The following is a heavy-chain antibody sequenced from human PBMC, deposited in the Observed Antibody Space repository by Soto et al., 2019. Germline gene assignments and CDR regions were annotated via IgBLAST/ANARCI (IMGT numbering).Heavy chain of an antibody. Sequence: SVKVSCKASGFDFGSFGIQFLRQTRGRGLEWIGWIVVVSGSTDCARHCQGRVAISRDMSSSTAYLDLSDLKSDDTAVYFCSADHPHMAMGWPVWGQGTTVTVSS. CDR3: SADHPHMAMGWPV. J-gene: IGHJ6*02. D-gene: IGHD1-26*01. CDR2: IVVVSGST. V-gene: IGHV1-58*02. CDR1: GFDFGSFG.